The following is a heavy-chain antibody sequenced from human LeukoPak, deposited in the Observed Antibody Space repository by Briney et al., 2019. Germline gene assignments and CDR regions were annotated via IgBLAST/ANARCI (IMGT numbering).Heavy chain of an antibody. CDR3: ARGRPYGDYFDY. V-gene: IGHV4-61*02. D-gene: IGHD4-17*01. CDR2: LNPSGST. J-gene: IGHJ4*02. CDR1: GGSISSSDYY. Sequence: SETLSLTCTVSGGSISSSDYYWCWIRQSAGKGLEWIGRLNPSGSTYYNPSLKSRLTLPLDPSESQFSLKLSSVTAADMALYYCARGRPYGDYFDYWGKGTLVTVSS.